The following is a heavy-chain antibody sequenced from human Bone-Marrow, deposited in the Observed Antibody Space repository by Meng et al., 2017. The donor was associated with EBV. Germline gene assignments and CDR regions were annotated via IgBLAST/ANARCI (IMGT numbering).Heavy chain of an antibody. CDR2: INHSGST. CDR3: ARSAKGYFGL. CDR1: GWSFSGYY. Sequence: QVPLKQWGDGVLNPSGTRSLTCAVYGWSFSGYYWSWIRQPPGKGLEWIGEINHSGSTNYSPSLKSRVTISVDTSKNQFSLKLSSVTAADTAVYYCARSAKGYFGLWGRGTLVTVSS. J-gene: IGHJ2*01. V-gene: IGHV4-34*01.